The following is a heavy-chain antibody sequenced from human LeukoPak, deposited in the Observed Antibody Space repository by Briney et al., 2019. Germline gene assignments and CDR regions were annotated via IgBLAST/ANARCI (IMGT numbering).Heavy chain of an antibody. Sequence: SETLSLTCAVYGGSFSGYYWSWIRRPPGKGLEWIGEINHSGSTNYNPSLKSRVTISVDTSKNQFSLKLSSVTAADTAVYYCARGHRGTGTDYYYYYMDVWGKGTTVTVSS. CDR3: ARGHRGTGTDYYYYYMDV. D-gene: IGHD1-7*01. CDR2: INHSGST. CDR1: GGSFSGYY. J-gene: IGHJ6*03. V-gene: IGHV4-34*01.